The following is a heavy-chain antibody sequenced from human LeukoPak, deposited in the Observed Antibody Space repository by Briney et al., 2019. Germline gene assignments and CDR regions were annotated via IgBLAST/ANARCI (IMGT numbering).Heavy chain of an antibody. V-gene: IGHV3-11*01. D-gene: IGHD2-2*01. Sequence: GGSLRLSCEGSGFTFSGYYMSWIRQAPGKGLEWVSYINPSGSTIYYADSVKGRFTISRDNAKKSLDLQMYSLRAEDTAVYYCARVRGSGFCSGSSCAKDPGYYYYMDVWGKGTTVAVSS. CDR2: INPSGSTI. J-gene: IGHJ6*03. CDR1: GFTFSGYY. CDR3: ARVRGSGFCSGSSCAKDPGYYYYMDV.